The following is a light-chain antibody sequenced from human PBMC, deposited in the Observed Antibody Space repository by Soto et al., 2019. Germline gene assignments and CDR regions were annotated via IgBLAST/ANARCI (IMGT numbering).Light chain of an antibody. J-gene: IGKJ1*01. V-gene: IGKV1-27*01. CDR1: QGISNY. CDR3: QKYNSARWT. CDR2: AAS. Sequence: DIPMTQSPSSLSASLGDRVTITCRASQGISNYLAWYQQIPGKVPKLLIYAASTLQSGVPSRFSGSGSGTDFTLTISSLQPEDVATYYCQKYNSARWTFGPGTKVEIK.